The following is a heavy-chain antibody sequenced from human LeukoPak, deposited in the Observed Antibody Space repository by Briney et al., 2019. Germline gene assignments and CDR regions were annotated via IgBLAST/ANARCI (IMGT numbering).Heavy chain of an antibody. CDR2: ITGSGGST. CDR1: GFTFSSYA. CDR3: ARGVHKVATIIRVRDARYYFDY. J-gene: IGHJ4*02. Sequence: GGSLRLSCAASGFTFSSYAMSRVRQAPGKGLEWVSAITGSGGSTYYADSVKGRFTISRDNAKNSLYLQMNSLRAEDTAVYYCARGVHKVATIIRVRDARYYFDYWGQGTLVTVSS. V-gene: IGHV3-23*01. D-gene: IGHD5-24*01.